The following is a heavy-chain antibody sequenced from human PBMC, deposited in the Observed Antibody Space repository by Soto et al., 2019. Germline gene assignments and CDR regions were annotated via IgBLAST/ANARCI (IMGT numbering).Heavy chain of an antibody. CDR2: IYYSGST. Sequence: SETLSLTCTVSGGSISSYYWSWIRQPPGKGLEWIGYIYYSGSTNYNPSLKSRVTISVDTSKNQFSLRLSSVTAADTAVYYCARGGAPLLEVAATGEYYFDYWGQGTLVTVSS. CDR3: ARGGAPLLEVAATGEYYFDY. CDR1: GGSISSYY. V-gene: IGHV4-59*08. D-gene: IGHD2-15*01. J-gene: IGHJ4*02.